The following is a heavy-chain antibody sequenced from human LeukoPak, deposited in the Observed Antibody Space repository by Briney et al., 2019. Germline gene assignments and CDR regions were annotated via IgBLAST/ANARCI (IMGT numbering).Heavy chain of an antibody. CDR2: ISSNGGST. CDR1: GFTFSSYA. V-gene: IGHV3-64D*06. D-gene: IGHD3-10*01. Sequence: GGSLRLSCSASGFTFSSYAMHWVRQAPGKGLEYVSAISSNGGSTYYADSVKGRFSISRDNSKNTLYLQMSSLRAEDTAVYYCVKDLLAMVRGTIRGAFDIWGQGTMVTVSS. CDR3: VKDLLAMVRGTIRGAFDI. J-gene: IGHJ3*02.